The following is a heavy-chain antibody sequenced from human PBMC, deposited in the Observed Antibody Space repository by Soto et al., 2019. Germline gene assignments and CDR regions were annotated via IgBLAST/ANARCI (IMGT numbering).Heavy chain of an antibody. Sequence: QGQLVQSGAEVKKPGASVKVSCKASGYTFTSYAMHWVRQAPGQRLEWMGWINAGNGHTKYSQKFQGRVTITRDTSASTAYMELSSLRSEDTAVYYCARDLGGWPDYWGQGTLVTVSS. CDR1: GYTFTSYA. CDR3: ARDLGGWPDY. D-gene: IGHD2-15*01. V-gene: IGHV1-3*01. CDR2: INAGNGHT. J-gene: IGHJ4*02.